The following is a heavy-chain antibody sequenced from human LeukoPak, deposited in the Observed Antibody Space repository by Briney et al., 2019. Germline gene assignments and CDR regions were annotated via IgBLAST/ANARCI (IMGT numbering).Heavy chain of an antibody. CDR2: IIPIFGTA. Sequence: ASVKVSCKASGGTFSSYAISWVRQAPGQGLEWMGGIIPIFGTANYAQKFQGRVTITTDESTSTAYMELSSLRSEDTAVYYCARDHWDYYYMDVWGKGTTVTVSS. D-gene: IGHD3-16*01. CDR1: GGTFSSYA. CDR3: ARDHWDYYYMDV. J-gene: IGHJ6*03. V-gene: IGHV1-69*05.